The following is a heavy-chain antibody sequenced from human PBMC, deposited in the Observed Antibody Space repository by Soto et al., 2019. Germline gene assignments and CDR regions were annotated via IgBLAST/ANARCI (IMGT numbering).Heavy chain of an antibody. CDR1: GGPFSGYS. CDR3: ARGRSYYGAGSLNWFDP. V-gene: IGHV4-34*12. D-gene: IGHD3-10*01. CDR2: IILSGTT. Sequence: QWQFKRGGAGLLKLSETLSLPWGAFGGPFSGYSGCWFGQPPGKGLGGIGEIILSGTTNYNRSLKSRVTTSIDTSKNQFSLQLSSVTAADTAVYYCARGRSYYGAGSLNWFDPWGQGTLVTVSS. J-gene: IGHJ5*02.